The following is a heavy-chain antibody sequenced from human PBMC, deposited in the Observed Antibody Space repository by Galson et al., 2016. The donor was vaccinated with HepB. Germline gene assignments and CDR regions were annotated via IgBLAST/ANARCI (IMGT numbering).Heavy chain of an antibody. J-gene: IGHJ4*02. Sequence: SLRLSCAASGFTFDDYAMHWVRQAPGKGLEWVSGISWNSGSVGYADSVKGRFIISRDNAKNSLYLQMNRLRADDTALYYCGKGARYGSGWVDYWGQGTLVTVSS. D-gene: IGHD6-19*01. CDR3: GKGARYGSGWVDY. V-gene: IGHV3-9*01. CDR2: ISWNSGSV. CDR1: GFTFDDYA.